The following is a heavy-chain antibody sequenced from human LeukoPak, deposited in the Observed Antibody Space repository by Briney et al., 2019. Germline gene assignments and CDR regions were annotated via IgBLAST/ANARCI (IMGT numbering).Heavy chain of an antibody. CDR1: GFTFSSYG. Sequence: PGGSLRLSCAASGFTFSSYGMHWVRQAPGKGLEWVAFIRSDGSGQYYADSVKGRFTISRDNSKNTLYLQMNSLKTEDTAVYYCATNGGVTMIVVVHTEGQHFQHWGQGTLVTISS. CDR2: IRSDGSGQ. D-gene: IGHD3-22*01. J-gene: IGHJ1*01. V-gene: IGHV3-30*02. CDR3: ATNGGVTMIVVVHTEGQHFQH.